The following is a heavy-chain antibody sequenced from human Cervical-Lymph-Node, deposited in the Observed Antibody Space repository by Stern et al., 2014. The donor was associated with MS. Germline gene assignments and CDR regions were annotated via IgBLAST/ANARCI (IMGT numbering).Heavy chain of an antibody. CDR2: ISWNRGNI. CDR1: GLTFDEYA. V-gene: IGHV3-9*01. D-gene: IGHD6-19*01. Sequence: EVQLVESGGGLVQPGRSLGLSCAASGLTFDEYAMHWVRQAPGKGLEWVSGISWNRGNIVYADYVRGRFTISRGNAQNSLYLKMNSLRAEDTAFYYCVKDTGGAVAGPDFFQYYYGRDVWGQGTTVTVSS. CDR3: VKDTGGAVAGPDFFQYYYGRDV. J-gene: IGHJ6*02.